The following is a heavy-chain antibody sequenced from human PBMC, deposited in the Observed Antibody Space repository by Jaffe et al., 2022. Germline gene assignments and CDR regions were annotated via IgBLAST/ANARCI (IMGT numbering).Heavy chain of an antibody. V-gene: IGHV3-48*03. CDR3: ARGHTDYGLWEPFDY. CDR1: GFTFSSYE. Sequence: EVQLVESGGGLVQPGGSLRLSCAASGFTFSSYEMNWVRQAPGKGLEWVSYISSSGSTIYYADSVKGRFTISRDNAKNSLYLQMNSLRAEDTAVYYCARGHTDYGLWEPFDYWGQGTLVTVSS. CDR2: ISSSGSTI. J-gene: IGHJ4*02. D-gene: IGHD1-26*01.